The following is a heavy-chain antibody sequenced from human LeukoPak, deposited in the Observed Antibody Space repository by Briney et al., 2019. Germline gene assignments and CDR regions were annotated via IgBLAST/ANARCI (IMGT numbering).Heavy chain of an antibody. Sequence: SVKVSCKASGGTFSSYAISWVRQAPGQGLEWMGGIIPIFGTANYAQKFQGRVTITADKSTSTAYMELSSLRSEDTAVYYCARDSRYYGSGNLLDVWGKGTTVTVSS. D-gene: IGHD3-10*01. J-gene: IGHJ6*04. V-gene: IGHV1-69*06. CDR1: GGTFSSYA. CDR2: IIPIFGTA. CDR3: ARDSRYYGSGNLLDV.